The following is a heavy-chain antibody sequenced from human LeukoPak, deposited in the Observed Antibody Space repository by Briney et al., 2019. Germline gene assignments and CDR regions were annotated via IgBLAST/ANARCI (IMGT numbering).Heavy chain of an antibody. V-gene: IGHV3-15*01. CDR2: IKSKTDGGTT. CDR1: GFTFSNAW. CDR3: TTEPTGDYFDY. D-gene: IGHD7-27*01. Sequence: PGGSLRLSCAASGFTFSNAWMSWVRQAPGKGLEWVGRIKSKTDGGTTDYAATVKGRFTISRDDSKNTLYLQMNSLKTEDTAVYYCTTEPTGDYFDYWGQGTLVTVSS. J-gene: IGHJ4*02.